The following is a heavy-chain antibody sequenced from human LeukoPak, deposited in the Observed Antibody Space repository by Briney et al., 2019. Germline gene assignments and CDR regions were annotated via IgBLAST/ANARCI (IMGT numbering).Heavy chain of an antibody. D-gene: IGHD3-10*01. CDR2: ISGSGGST. J-gene: IGHJ5*02. Sequence: GGTLRLSCAASGFTFSSYGMSWVRQAPGKGLEWVAAISGSGGSTYYADSVKGRFTISRDNSKNTLYLQMNSLRAEDTAVYYCAKEVDRGSRSFFWFDPWGQGTLVTVSS. V-gene: IGHV3-23*01. CDR1: GFTFSSYG. CDR3: AKEVDRGSRSFFWFDP.